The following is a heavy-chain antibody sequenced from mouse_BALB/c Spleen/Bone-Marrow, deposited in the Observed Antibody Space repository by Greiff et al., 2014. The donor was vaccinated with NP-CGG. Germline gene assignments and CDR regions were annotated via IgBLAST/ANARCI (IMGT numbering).Heavy chain of an antibody. CDR1: GFTFSDYY. J-gene: IGHJ3*01. CDR2: ISDGGSYT. D-gene: IGHD4-1*01. CDR3: ARENWDVRFAY. Sequence: EVQLVESGGGLVKPGGSLKLSCAASGFTFSDYYMYWVRQTPEKRLEWVATISDGGSYTYYPDSVKGRFTISRDNAENNLYLQMSSLKSEDTAMYYCARENWDVRFAYWGQGTLVTVSA. V-gene: IGHV5-4*02.